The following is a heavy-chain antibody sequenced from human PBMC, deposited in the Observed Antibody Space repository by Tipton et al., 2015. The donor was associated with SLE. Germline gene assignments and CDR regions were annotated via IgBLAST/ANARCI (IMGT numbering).Heavy chain of an antibody. CDR2: IYHSGST. J-gene: IGHJ6*02. CDR1: GGSISSSNW. V-gene: IGHV4-4*02. Sequence: GLVKPSGTLSLTCAVSGGSISSSNWWSWVRQPPGKGLEWIGEIYHSGSTNYNPSLKSRVTISVDKSKNQFSLKLSSVTAADTAVYYCARVGYVLLWFREDYYGMDVWGQGTTVTVSS. D-gene: IGHD3-10*01. CDR3: ARVGYVLLWFREDYYGMDV.